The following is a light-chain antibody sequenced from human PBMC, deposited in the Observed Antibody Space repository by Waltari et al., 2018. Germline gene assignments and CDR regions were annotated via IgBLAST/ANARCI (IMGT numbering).Light chain of an antibody. J-gene: IGKJ4*01. Sequence: DIVTTQSPESLAVSLGERATINCKTSESVLYSSNNKNHLAWYQQKPGQPPKLLLYWASTRKSGVPERFSGSGSETDFTLTVTSLQAEDVAVYYCQQYYNTPLTFGGGTKVEIK. CDR1: ESVLYSSNNKNH. CDR2: WAS. CDR3: QQYYNTPLT. V-gene: IGKV4-1*01.